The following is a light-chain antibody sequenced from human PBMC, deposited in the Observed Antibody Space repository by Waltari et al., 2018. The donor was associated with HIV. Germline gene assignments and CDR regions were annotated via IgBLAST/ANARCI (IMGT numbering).Light chain of an antibody. Sequence: DIVMPQTPDSLAVSLGERATIHCQSTQSVLHSSNNKNYLAWYQQKPRQPPKLLIYWTSIRGSGVPDRFSASGSGTDFTLTISSLQAEDVAVYYCQQFYTTPYTFGQGTKLEI. CDR3: QQFYTTPYT. CDR1: QSVLHSSNNKNY. V-gene: IGKV4-1*01. J-gene: IGKJ2*01. CDR2: WTS.